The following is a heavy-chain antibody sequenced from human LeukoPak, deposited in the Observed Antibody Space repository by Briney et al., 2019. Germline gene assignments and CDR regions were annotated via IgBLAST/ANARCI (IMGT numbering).Heavy chain of an antibody. Sequence: GGSLRLSCAASGFTFSSYAMHWVRQAPGKGLEWVAVISYDGSNKYYADSVKGRFTISRDNSKNTLYLQMNSLRAEDTAVYYCARVSDRNAQLWLQKTGNDVRFPVWGQGTLVTVSS. CDR2: ISYDGSNK. V-gene: IGHV3-30*04. D-gene: IGHD5-18*01. J-gene: IGHJ4*02. CDR1: GFTFSSYA. CDR3: ARVSDRNAQLWLQKTGNDVRFPV.